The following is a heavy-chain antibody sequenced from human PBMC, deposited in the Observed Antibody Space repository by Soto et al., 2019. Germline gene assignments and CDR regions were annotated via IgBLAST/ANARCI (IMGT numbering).Heavy chain of an antibody. CDR1: GFTFSSYA. CDR2: ISGSGGST. D-gene: IGHD5-18*01. CDR3: AKVGENIHGYGPRRAFDI. V-gene: IGHV3-23*01. J-gene: IGHJ3*02. Sequence: GGSLRLSCAASGFTFSSYAMSWVRQAPGKGLEWVSAISGSGGSTYYADSVKGRFTISRDNSKNTLYLQMNSLRAEDTAVYYCAKVGENIHGYGPRRAFDIWGQGTMVTVSS.